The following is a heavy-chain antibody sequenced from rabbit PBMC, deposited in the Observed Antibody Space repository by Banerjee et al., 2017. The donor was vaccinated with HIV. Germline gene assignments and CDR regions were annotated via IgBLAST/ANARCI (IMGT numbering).Heavy chain of an antibody. V-gene: IGHV1S40*01. Sequence: QSLEESGGDLVKPGASLTLTCTASGFSFSSSYNMCWVRQAPGKGLEWIACIATGSGNTYYASWAKGRFTISKTSSTTVTLQMTSLTAADTATYFCARDSVGDGYAFHLWGPGTLVTVS. CDR2: IATGSGNT. CDR3: ARDSVGDGYAFHL. J-gene: IGHJ4*01. CDR1: GFSFSSSYN. D-gene: IGHD6-1*01.